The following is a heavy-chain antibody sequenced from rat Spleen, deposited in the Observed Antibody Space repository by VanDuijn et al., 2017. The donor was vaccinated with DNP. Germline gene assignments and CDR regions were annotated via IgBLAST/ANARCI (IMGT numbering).Heavy chain of an antibody. V-gene: IGHV5-22*01. CDR2: INYDGGST. CDR3: ARHVLPLRVWDY. J-gene: IGHJ2*01. D-gene: IGHD1-4*01. Sequence: EVQLVESGGGLVQPGSSLKLSFSASGFTLSAYSMAWVRQAQTKGLEWVAYINYDGGSTYNGDSVKGRFTISRDNAKSTLYLQMNSLRSEDMATYYCARHVLPLRVWDYWGQGVMVTVSS. CDR1: GFTLSAYS.